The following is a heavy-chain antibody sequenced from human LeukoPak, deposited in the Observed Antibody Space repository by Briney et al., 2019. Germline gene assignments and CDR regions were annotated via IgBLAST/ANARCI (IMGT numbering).Heavy chain of an antibody. V-gene: IGHV4-61*02. CDR1: GDSISSGSYY. Sequence: SQTLSLTCTVSGDSISSGSYYWSWIRQPAGKGLEWIGRIHTSGSTNYNPSLKSRVTIPADTSKNQFSLKLSSVTAADTAVYYCARGVTYYYDSSGYLYWGQGTLVTVSS. D-gene: IGHD3-22*01. J-gene: IGHJ4*02. CDR3: ARGVTYYYDSSGYLY. CDR2: IHTSGST.